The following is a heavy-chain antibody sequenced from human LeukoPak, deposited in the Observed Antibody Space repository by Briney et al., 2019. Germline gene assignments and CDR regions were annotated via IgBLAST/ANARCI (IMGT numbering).Heavy chain of an antibody. CDR3: ARSGYYDILTGYYWRNWFDP. J-gene: IGHJ5*02. V-gene: IGHV4-39*07. CDR1: GGSISSGTYF. CDR2: IYYSGST. D-gene: IGHD3-9*01. Sequence: SETLSLTCTVSGGSISSGTYFWGWIRQPPGKGLEWIGTIYYSGSTYYNPSLKSRVTISVDSSKNQFSLKLSSVTAADTAVYYCARSGYYDILTGYYWRNWFDPWGQGTLVTVSS.